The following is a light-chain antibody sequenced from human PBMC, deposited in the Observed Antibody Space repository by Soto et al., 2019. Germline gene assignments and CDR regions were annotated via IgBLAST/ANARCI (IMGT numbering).Light chain of an antibody. CDR2: EVS. CDR3: TSFARGRSYV. J-gene: IGLJ1*01. Sequence: QSALTQPASVSGSPGQSITISCSGTSSDIGAYDYVSWYQQHPGRAPKLIIYEVSHRFSGLSYLFAGSKSGNTASLTISGLHAEDDGYYYCTSFARGRSYVFGSGTKVTVL. CDR1: SSDIGAYDY. V-gene: IGLV2-14*03.